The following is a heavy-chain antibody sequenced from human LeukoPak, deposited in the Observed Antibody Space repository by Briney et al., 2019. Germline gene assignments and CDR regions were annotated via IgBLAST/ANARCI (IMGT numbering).Heavy chain of an antibody. Sequence: GGSLRLSCAGSGFTFNNYGIHWVRQAPGKGLEWVAVISFDGSDKYYADSVKGRFSVSRDNSKNTVFLQMNSLRAEDTAVYYCARDNTISGHYEVGYWGQGTLVTVSS. V-gene: IGHV3-30*03. CDR1: GFTFNNYG. D-gene: IGHD3-3*01. CDR3: ARDNTISGHYEVGY. CDR2: ISFDGSDK. J-gene: IGHJ4*02.